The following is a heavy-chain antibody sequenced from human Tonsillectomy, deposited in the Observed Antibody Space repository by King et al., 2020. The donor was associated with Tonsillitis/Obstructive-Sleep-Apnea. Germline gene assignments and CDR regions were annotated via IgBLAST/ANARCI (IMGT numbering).Heavy chain of an antibody. J-gene: IGHJ4*02. CDR3: ARHDYGDYMSDS. D-gene: IGHD4-17*01. Sequence: VQLVESGGGVVQPGRSLRLSCAASGFTFSSYPMHWVRPAPGKGLEWVAVISYDGSNKYYADSVKGRFTISRDNSKNTLYLQMNSLRAEDTAVYYCARHDYGDYMSDSWGQGTLVTVSS. CDR1: GFTFSSYP. V-gene: IGHV3-30*01. CDR2: ISYDGSNK.